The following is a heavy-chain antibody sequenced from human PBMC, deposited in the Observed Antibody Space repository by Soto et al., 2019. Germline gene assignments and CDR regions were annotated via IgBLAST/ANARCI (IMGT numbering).Heavy chain of an antibody. CDR2: IKADGSEK. CDR3: ARGRAVAV. V-gene: IGHV3-7*02. Sequence: EVQLVESGGGLVQPGGSLRLSCVASGFTFSNYCMTWVRQAPGKGLEWVANIKADGSEKYYVDSVKGRFTISRDNANNSLSRKMNSLRAEDTGIYYCARGRAVAVWGQGTLVIVS. J-gene: IGHJ4*02. CDR1: GFTFSNYC. D-gene: IGHD6-19*01.